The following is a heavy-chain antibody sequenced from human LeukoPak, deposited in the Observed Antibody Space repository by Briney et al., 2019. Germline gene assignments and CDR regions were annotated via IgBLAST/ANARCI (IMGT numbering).Heavy chain of an antibody. CDR1: GYTFTGYY. J-gene: IGHJ6*03. CDR3: ARGGSGRDYYYYYMDV. D-gene: IGHD3-10*01. CDR2: INPNSGGT. Sequence: ASVKVSCKASGYTFTGYYMHWVRQAPGQGLEWMGWINPNSGGTNYAQKFQGRVTMTRDTSISTAYMEPSRLRSDDTAVYYCARGGSGRDYYYYYMDVWGKGTTVTVSS. V-gene: IGHV1-2*02.